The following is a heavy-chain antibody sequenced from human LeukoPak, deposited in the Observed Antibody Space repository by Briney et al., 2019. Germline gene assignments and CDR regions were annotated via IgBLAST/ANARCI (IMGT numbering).Heavy chain of an antibody. CDR2: IWYDGSNK. CDR1: GFTFSSYG. CDR3: ASSGPLFGPDRNYYYGMDV. Sequence: GRSLRLSCAASGFTFSSYGMHWVRQAPGKGLEWVAVIWYDGSNKYYADSAKGRFTISRDNSKNTLYLQMNSLRAEDTAVYYCASSGPLFGPDRNYYYGMDVWGKGTTVTVSS. J-gene: IGHJ6*04. D-gene: IGHD3-10*02. V-gene: IGHV3-33*01.